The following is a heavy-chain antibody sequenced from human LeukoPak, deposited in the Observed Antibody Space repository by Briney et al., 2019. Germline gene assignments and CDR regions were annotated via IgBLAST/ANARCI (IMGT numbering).Heavy chain of an antibody. J-gene: IGHJ4*02. D-gene: IGHD2-15*01. CDR2: ISSSGSTI. CDR1: GFTFSSYE. Sequence: PGGSLRLSCAASGFTFSSYEMNWGRQAPGEGLEWGSYISSSGSTIYYADSVKGRFTISRDNAKNSLYLQMNSLRAEDTAVYYCAREPPYGSGSLDYWGQGTLVTVSS. CDR3: AREPPYGSGSLDY. V-gene: IGHV3-48*03.